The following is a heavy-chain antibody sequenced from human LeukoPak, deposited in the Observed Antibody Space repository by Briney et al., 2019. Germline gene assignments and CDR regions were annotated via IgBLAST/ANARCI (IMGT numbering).Heavy chain of an antibody. CDR1: GFTFSSYG. Sequence: GGSLRLSCAASGFTFSSYGMHWVRQAPGKGLEWVAVIWYGGSDKYYADSVKGRFAISRDNSKNTLYLQMNSLRAEDTAVYYCTKANCGGDCYSGPSWFDPWGQGTLVTVSS. V-gene: IGHV3-33*08. CDR3: TKANCGGDCYSGPSWFDP. CDR2: IWYGGSDK. J-gene: IGHJ5*02. D-gene: IGHD2-21*01.